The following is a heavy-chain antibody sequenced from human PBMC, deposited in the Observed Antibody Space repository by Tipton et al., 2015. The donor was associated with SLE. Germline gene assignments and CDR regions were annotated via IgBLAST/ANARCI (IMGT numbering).Heavy chain of an antibody. D-gene: IGHD6-13*01. V-gene: IGHV3-66*02. CDR1: GFTFSSYA. J-gene: IGHJ4*02. CDR2: IYSGGST. Sequence: SLRLSCAASGFTFSSYAMSWVRQAPGKGLEWVSVIYSGGSTYYADSVKGRFTISRDNSKNTLYLQMNSLRAEDTAVYYCARELKSIAAAGQDDCWGQGTLVTVSS. CDR3: ARELKSIAAAGQDDC.